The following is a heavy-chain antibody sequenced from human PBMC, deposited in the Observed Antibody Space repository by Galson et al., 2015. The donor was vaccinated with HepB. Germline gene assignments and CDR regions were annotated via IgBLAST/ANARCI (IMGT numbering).Heavy chain of an antibody. CDR2: IRSKAYGGTT. CDR1: GFTFGDYA. J-gene: IGHJ4*02. V-gene: IGHV3-49*04. D-gene: IGHD5-24*01. Sequence: SLRLSCAASGFTFGDYAMSWVRQAPGKGLEWVGFIRSKAYGGTTEYAASVKGRFTISRDDSKSIAYLQMNSLKTEDTAVYYCTRWVEMATIDDYWGQGTLVTVSS. CDR3: TRWVEMATIDDY.